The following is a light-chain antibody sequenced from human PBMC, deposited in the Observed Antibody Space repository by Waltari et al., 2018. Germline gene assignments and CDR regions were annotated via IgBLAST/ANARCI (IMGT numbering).Light chain of an antibody. Sequence: SSGLTQAPAVSVASGQPVRITFQGDSLRTYHASWYQQNPGQAPPLVVYARNNRPPGIRDRFSASSSGNTDFLAITGAQAEDEAVYYCNSRDTSGNRVIFGGGTKLTV. V-gene: IGLV3-19*01. J-gene: IGLJ2*01. CDR1: SLRTYH. CDR3: NSRDTSGNRVI. CDR2: ARN.